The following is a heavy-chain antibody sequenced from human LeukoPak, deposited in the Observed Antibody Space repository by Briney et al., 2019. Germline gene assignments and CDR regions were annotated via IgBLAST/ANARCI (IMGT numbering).Heavy chain of an antibody. CDR1: GFTFSSYS. CDR2: ISSSSSYI. J-gene: IGHJ1*01. CDR3: ARGGYGSGSYYFQH. V-gene: IGHV3-21*01. D-gene: IGHD3-10*01. Sequence: GGSLRLSCAASGFTFSSYSMNWVRQAPGKGLEWVSSISSSSSYIYYADSVKGGFTTSRDNAKNSLYIQKNTLRDEATPVYNGARGGYGSGSYYFQHWGEGTLVTVSS.